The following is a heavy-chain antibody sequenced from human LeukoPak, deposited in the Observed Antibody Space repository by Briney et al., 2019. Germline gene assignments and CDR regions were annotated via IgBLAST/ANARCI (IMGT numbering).Heavy chain of an antibody. CDR2: ISSSSIYI. J-gene: IGHJ4*02. CDR1: EFTFSSYS. V-gene: IGHV3-21*04. CDR3: AKAGSRSSTSPGAY. D-gene: IGHD6-6*01. Sequence: PGGSLRLSCAASEFTFSSYSMNWVRQAPGKGLEWVSSISSSSIYIYYADSVKGRFTISRDNAKNSLYLQMNSLRAEDTAIYYCAKAGSRSSTSPGAYWGQGTQVTVSS.